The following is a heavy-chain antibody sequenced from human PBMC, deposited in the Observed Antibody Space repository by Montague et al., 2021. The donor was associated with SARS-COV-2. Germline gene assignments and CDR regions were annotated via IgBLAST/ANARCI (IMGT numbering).Heavy chain of an antibody. D-gene: IGHD2-2*01. CDR1: GGSISSSSYY. J-gene: IGHJ4*02. CDR2: IYYSGSN. CDR3: ARHPLGHCSSTRCHVG. V-gene: IGHV4-39*01. Sequence: SETLSLTCTVSGGSISSSSYYWGWIRQPPGKGLEGIGSIYYSGSNYYNPSRKSRVTIFVDTYKNQFSLKLSSVTAADTAVYYCARHPLGHCSSTRCHVGRGQGTLVTVSS.